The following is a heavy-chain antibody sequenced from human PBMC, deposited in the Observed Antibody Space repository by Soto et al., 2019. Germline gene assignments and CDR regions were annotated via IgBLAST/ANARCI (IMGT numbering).Heavy chain of an antibody. V-gene: IGHV3-30-3*01. D-gene: IGHD5-18*01. CDR3: ARDHSDYSYDY. Sequence: PGGSLRLSCAASGFTFSSYVMHWVRQAPGKGLQWVAVISYDESDTYYAGSVQGRFPISRNNPKNTLYLQMNSLRGEDTAVYYCARDHSDYSYDYWG. J-gene: IGHJ4*01. CDR2: ISYDESDT. CDR1: GFTFSSYV.